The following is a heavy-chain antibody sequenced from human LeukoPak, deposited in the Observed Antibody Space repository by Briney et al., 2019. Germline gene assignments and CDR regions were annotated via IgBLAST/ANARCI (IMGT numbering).Heavy chain of an antibody. CDR1: GFSLSTHW. D-gene: IGHD3-3*02. J-gene: IGHJ4*02. Sequence: GGSLRLSCAASGFSLSTHWMSWFRQAPGKGLEWVGNIKQDGSEQSYVDSVKGRFTISRDNAKNSLYLQMNSLRAEDTAVYYCVRDYRHALADYWGQGTLVTVSS. CDR3: VRDYRHALADY. CDR2: IKQDGSEQ. V-gene: IGHV3-7*01.